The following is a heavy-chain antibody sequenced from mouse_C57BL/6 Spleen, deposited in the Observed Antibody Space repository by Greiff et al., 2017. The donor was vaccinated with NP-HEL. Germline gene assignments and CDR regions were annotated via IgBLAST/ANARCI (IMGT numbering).Heavy chain of an antibody. CDR3: ARGVPYYYGSRGGYFDY. CDR2: INPNNGGT. J-gene: IGHJ2*01. CDR1: GYTFTDYY. V-gene: IGHV1-26*01. Sequence: EVQLQQSGPELVKPGASVKISCKASGYTFTDYYMNWVKQSHGKSLEWIGDINPNNGGTSYNQKFKGKATLTVDKSSSTAYMELRSLTSEDSAVYYCARGVPYYYGSRGGYFDYWGQSTTLTVSS. D-gene: IGHD1-1*01.